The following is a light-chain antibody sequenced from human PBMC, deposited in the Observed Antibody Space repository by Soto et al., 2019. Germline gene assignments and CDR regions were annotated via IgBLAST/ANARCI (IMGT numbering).Light chain of an antibody. V-gene: IGLV2-23*02. Sequence: QSALTQPASMSGSPGQSITISCTGTSSDVGSYNLVSWYQQHPGKAPKLMIYEVSKRPSGVSNRFSGSKSGNTASLTISGLQAEDEADYYCCSYAGSSIVVFGGGTQLTVL. CDR3: CSYAGSSIVV. J-gene: IGLJ2*01. CDR2: EVS. CDR1: SSDVGSYNL.